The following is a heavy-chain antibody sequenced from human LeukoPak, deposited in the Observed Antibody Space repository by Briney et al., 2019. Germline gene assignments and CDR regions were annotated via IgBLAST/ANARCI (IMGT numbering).Heavy chain of an antibody. CDR3: ARVREVVVVVAATLEYNWFDP. Sequence: GGSLRLSCAASGFTFTNSAMNWVRQAPGKGLEWVSSINDVASHIYYADSVKGRFTIARDNAKNSVSLQMNNLRAEDTGVYFCARVREVVVVVAATLEYNWFDPWGQGTLVTVSS. CDR1: GFTFTNSA. J-gene: IGHJ5*02. D-gene: IGHD2-15*01. CDR2: INDVASHI. V-gene: IGHV3-21*04.